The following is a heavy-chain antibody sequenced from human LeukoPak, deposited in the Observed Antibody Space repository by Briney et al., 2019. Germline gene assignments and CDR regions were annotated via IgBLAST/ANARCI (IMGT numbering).Heavy chain of an antibody. CDR1: GFTFSGSA. J-gene: IGHJ4*02. V-gene: IGHV3-73*01. D-gene: IGHD2-15*01. CDR3: TSIVVVVAA. CDR2: IRSKANSYAT. Sequence: PGGSLRLSCAASGFTFSGSAMHWVRQASGKGLEWVGRIRSKANSYATAYAASVKGRFTISRDDSKNTAYLQMNSLKTEDTAVYYCTSIVVVVAAWGQGTLVTVSS.